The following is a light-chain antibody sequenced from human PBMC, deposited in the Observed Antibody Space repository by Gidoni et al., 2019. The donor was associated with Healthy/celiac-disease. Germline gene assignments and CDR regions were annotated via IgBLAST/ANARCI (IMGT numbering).Light chain of an antibody. CDR1: QIISSY. V-gene: IGKV1-39*01. CDR3: QQSYSTPYT. Sequence: DIQMTQSPSSLSASVGDRVTLTCRESQIISSYLNWYQQKPGKAPKLLIYAASSLQSGVPSRFSGSGSGTDFTLTISSLQPEDFATYYCQQSYSTPYTFGQGTKLEIK. J-gene: IGKJ2*01. CDR2: AAS.